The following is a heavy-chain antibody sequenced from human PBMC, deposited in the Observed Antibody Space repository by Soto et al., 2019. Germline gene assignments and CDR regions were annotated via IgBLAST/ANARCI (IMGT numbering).Heavy chain of an antibody. D-gene: IGHD6-19*01. CDR3: ARSQRSPYSSGWYYSDY. CDR2: IIPIFGTA. V-gene: IGHV1-69*13. Sequence: GASVKVSCKASGGTFSSYAISWVRQAPGQGLEWMGGIIPIFGTANYAQKFQGRVTITADESTSTAYMELSSLRSEDTAVYYCARSQRSPYSSGWYYSDYWGQGTLVTVSS. CDR1: GGTFSSYA. J-gene: IGHJ4*02.